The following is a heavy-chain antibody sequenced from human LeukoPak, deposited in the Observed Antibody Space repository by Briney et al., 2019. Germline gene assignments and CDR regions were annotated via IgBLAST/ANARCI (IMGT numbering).Heavy chain of an antibody. Sequence: SETLSLTCTVSGGSISSYYWSWIRQPPGKGLEWIRYIYYSGSTNYNPSLKSRVTISVDTSKNQFSLKLSSVTAADTAVYYCARAVEMASFWSFDYWGQGTLVTVSS. CDR2: IYYSGST. V-gene: IGHV4-59*01. CDR3: ARAVEMASFWSFDY. J-gene: IGHJ4*02. CDR1: GGSISSYY. D-gene: IGHD5-24*01.